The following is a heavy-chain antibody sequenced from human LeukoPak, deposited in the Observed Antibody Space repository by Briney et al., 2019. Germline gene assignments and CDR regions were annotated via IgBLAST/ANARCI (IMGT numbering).Heavy chain of an antibody. CDR3: ARSYYYDSSGYYFLNH. D-gene: IGHD3-22*01. Sequence: SETLSLTCTVSGGSISSGSYYWSWIRQLAGKGLEWIGRIYTSGSTNYNPSLKSRVTISVDTSKNQFSLKLSSVTAADTAVYYCARSYYYDSSGYYFLNHWGQGTLVTVSS. CDR2: IYTSGST. CDR1: GGSISSGSYY. V-gene: IGHV4-61*02. J-gene: IGHJ5*02.